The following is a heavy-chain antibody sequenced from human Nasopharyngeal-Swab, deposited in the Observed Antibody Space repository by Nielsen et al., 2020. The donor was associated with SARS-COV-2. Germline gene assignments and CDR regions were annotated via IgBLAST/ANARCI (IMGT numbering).Heavy chain of an antibody. V-gene: IGHV3-30*03. Sequence: GGSLRLSCAASGFTFSSYGMHWVRQAPGKGLEWVAVTSYDGSNKYYADSVKGRFTISRDNSKNTLYLQMNSLRAEDTAVYYCARDEYSSSWYPDYWGQGTLVTVSS. D-gene: IGHD6-13*01. J-gene: IGHJ4*02. CDR2: TSYDGSNK. CDR3: ARDEYSSSWYPDY. CDR1: GFTFSSYG.